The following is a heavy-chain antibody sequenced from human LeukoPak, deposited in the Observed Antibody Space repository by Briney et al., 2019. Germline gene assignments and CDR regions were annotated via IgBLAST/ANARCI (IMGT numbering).Heavy chain of an antibody. CDR2: IYYSGST. CDR3: ARVEVVVVILF. D-gene: IGHD3-22*01. Sequence: SETLSLTCTVSGGAIGSSRYYWGWIRQPPGKGLEWIGSIYYSGSTYYNPSLKSRVTISVDTSKNQFSLKLSSVTAADTAVYYCARVEVVVVILFWGQGTLVTVSS. CDR1: GGAIGSSRYY. J-gene: IGHJ4*02. V-gene: IGHV4-39*07.